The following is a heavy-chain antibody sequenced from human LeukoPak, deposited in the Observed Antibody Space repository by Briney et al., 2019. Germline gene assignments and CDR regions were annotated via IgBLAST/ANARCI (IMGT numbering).Heavy chain of an antibody. Sequence: ASVKVSCKASGGTFSSYAISWVRQAPGQGLEWIGGIIPIFGTANYAQKFQGRVTITADESTSTAYMELSSLRSEDTAVYYCAREAILTGYSYPWGQGTLVTVSS. CDR1: GGTFSSYA. V-gene: IGHV1-69*13. J-gene: IGHJ5*02. CDR3: AREAILTGYSYP. D-gene: IGHD3-9*01. CDR2: IIPIFGTA.